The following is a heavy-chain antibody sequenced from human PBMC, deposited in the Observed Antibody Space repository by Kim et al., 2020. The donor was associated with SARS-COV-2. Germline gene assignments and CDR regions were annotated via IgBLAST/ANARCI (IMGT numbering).Heavy chain of an antibody. D-gene: IGHD6-19*01. V-gene: IGHV4-34*01. CDR3: ARGDSSGQVDY. J-gene: IGHJ4*02. CDR2: T. Sequence: TNSTPSLKSRVTISVDTSKNQFSLKLSSVTAADTAVYYCARGDSSGQVDYWGQGTLVTVSS.